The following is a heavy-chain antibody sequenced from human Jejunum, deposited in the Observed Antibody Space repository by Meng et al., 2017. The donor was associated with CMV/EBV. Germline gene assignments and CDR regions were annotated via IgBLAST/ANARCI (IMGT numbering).Heavy chain of an antibody. Sequence: ASGFTMSNSGMAWVRRAPGKGLEWVSTISRSGGRIYYADYVKGRFTRSRDDSKDTVSLQMNGLRADDTAVYYCAKDRDIWTRAFDIWGQGTVVTVSS. J-gene: IGHJ3*02. CDR2: ISRSGGRI. V-gene: IGHV3-23*01. CDR1: GFTMSNSG. D-gene: IGHD3/OR15-3a*01. CDR3: AKDRDIWTRAFDI.